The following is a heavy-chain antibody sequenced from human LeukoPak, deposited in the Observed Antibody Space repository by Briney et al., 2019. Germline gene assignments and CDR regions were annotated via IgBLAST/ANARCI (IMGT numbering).Heavy chain of an antibody. D-gene: IGHD3-22*01. CDR1: GFTFGDYA. Sequence: GSLRLSRTASGFTFGDYAMSWVRQAPGKGLEWVGFIRSKAYGGTTEYAASVKGRFTISRDDSKSIAYLQMNSLKTEDTAVYYCTRDGVPYYYDSSGYFSWFDPWGQGTLVTVSS. J-gene: IGHJ5*02. CDR3: TRDGVPYYYDSSGYFSWFDP. V-gene: IGHV3-49*04. CDR2: IRSKAYGGTT.